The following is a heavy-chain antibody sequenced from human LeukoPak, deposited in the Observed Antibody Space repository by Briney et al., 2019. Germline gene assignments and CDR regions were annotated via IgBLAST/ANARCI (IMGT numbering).Heavy chain of an antibody. D-gene: IGHD1-14*01. CDR2: INPEETTT. V-gene: IGHV3-74*01. CDR3: ARGGLEPVDY. Sequence: GWSLRLSRPASGFIFGTFWMHWVRPPPAKGLVWVSRINPEETTTNYADAVKGRFTISRDNAKNTPYLQMNSLRAEDTAVYYCARGGLEPVDYWGQGTLVTVSS. CDR1: GFIFGTFW. J-gene: IGHJ4*02.